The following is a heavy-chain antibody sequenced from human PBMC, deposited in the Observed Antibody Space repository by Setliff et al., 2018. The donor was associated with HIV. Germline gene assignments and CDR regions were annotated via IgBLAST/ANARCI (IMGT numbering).Heavy chain of an antibody. J-gene: IGHJ4*02. V-gene: IGHV3-15*01. CDR3: TTKGRDVYTLEAPG. CDR2: IRSKTYGGTT. D-gene: IGHD2-15*01. Sequence: PGGSLRLSCAVSGLTFSNAYITWVRQAPGKGLEWVAVIRSKTYGGTTDFAAPVKGRFTISGDDSKNMLYLQMNSLETEDTAVYYCTTKGRDVYTLEAPGWGQGTLVTVSS. CDR1: GLTFSNAY.